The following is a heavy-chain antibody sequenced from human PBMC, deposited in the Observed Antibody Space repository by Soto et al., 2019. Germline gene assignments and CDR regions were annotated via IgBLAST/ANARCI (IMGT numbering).Heavy chain of an antibody. CDR2: IIPILGIA. CDR3: ARGRIAVAGTSDAFDI. J-gene: IGHJ3*02. V-gene: IGHV1-69*02. CDR1: GGTFSSYT. D-gene: IGHD6-19*01. Sequence: QVQLVQSGAEVKKPGSSVKVSCKASGGTFSSYTISWVRQAPGQGLEWMGRIIPILGIANYAQKFQGRVTITADKSTSTAYMELSSLRSEDTAVYYCARGRIAVAGTSDAFDIWGQGTMVTVSS.